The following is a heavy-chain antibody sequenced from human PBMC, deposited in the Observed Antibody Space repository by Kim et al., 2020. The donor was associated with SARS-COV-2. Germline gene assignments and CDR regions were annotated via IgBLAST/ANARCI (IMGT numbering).Heavy chain of an antibody. CDR3: AKTGPGDMRPHYFDS. Sequence: GGSLRLSCAASGISFSDYVMSWVRQAPGKGLECVSVISTGGISTDYVDSVKGRFTIFRDNFKNRLFLEMNSLRAEDTAIYYCAKTGPGDMRPHYFDSWG. D-gene: IGHD7-27*01. V-gene: IGHV3-23*03. CDR1: GISFSDYV. J-gene: IGHJ4*01. CDR2: ISTGGIST.